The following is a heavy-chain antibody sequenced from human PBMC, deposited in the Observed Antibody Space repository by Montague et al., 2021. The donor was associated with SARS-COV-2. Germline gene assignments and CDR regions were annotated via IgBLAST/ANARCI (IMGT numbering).Heavy chain of an antibody. CDR2: ISSSGSTI. D-gene: IGHD3-22*01. V-gene: IGHV3-48*03. CDR1: GFTFSSYE. Sequence: SLRLSCAASGFTFSSYEMNWVRQAPGKGLEWVSYISSSGSTIYYADSVKGRFTISRDNAKNSLYLQMNSLRAEDTAVYYCARVQVVTYYGMDVWGQGTTVTVSS. J-gene: IGHJ6*02. CDR3: ARVQVVTYYGMDV.